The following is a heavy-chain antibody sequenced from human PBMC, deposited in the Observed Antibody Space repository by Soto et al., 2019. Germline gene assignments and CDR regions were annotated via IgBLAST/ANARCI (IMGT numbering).Heavy chain of an antibody. J-gene: IGHJ4*02. CDR1: GGSISTSIW. CDR2: VYRTGST. D-gene: IGHD6-13*01. Sequence: PSEPLSLTCAFSGGSISTSIWLGWVRQPPGKGLEWIGEVYRTGSTNYNPSLESRLTISVDKSKNQFSLKLTSVTAADTAVYYCARARATIAAAAIFDCWGQGTLVTVS. CDR3: ARARATIAAAAIFDC. V-gene: IGHV4-4*02.